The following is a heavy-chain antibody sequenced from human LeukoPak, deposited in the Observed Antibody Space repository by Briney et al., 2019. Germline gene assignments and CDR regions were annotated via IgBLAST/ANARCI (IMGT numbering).Heavy chain of an antibody. CDR3: ASAVAGPGAYYFDY. CDR2: IYHSGST. D-gene: IGHD6-19*01. Sequence: SETLSLTSTVSGYSISSGYYWGWIRPPPGKGLEWIGSIYHSGSTYYNPSLKSRVTISVDTSKNQFSLKLSSVTAADTAVYYCASAVAGPGAYYFDYWGQGTLVTVSS. V-gene: IGHV4-38-2*02. CDR1: GYSISSGYY. J-gene: IGHJ4*02.